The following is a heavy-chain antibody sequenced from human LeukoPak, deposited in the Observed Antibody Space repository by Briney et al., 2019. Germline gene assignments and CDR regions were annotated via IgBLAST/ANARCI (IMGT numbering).Heavy chain of an antibody. CDR3: ARVYCSSTSCPRGLDP. Sequence: ASVKVSCKAPGGTFSSYAISWVRQAPGQGLEWMGRIIPILGIANYAQKFQGRVTITADKSTSTAYMELSSLRSEDTAVYYCARVYCSSTSCPRGLDPWGQGTLVTVSS. J-gene: IGHJ5*02. V-gene: IGHV1-69*04. CDR2: IIPILGIA. D-gene: IGHD2-2*01. CDR1: GGTFSSYA.